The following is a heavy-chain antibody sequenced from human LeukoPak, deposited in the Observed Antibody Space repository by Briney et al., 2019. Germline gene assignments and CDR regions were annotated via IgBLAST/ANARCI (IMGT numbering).Heavy chain of an antibody. V-gene: IGHV4-34*01. J-gene: IGHJ6*04. Sequence: SETLSLTCAVYGGSFSGYYWSWIRQPPGKGLEWIGEINHSGSTNYNPSLKSRVTISVDTSKNQFSLKLSSVTAADTAVYYCASGGYCSGGSCSNYYYYGMDVWGKGTTVTVSS. D-gene: IGHD2-15*01. CDR1: GGSFSGYY. CDR2: INHSGST. CDR3: ASGGYCSGGSCSNYYYYGMDV.